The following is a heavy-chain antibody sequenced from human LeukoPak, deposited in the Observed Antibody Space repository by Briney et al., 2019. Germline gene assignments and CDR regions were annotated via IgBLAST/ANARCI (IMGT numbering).Heavy chain of an antibody. CDR1: GFTFRSYS. V-gene: IGHV3-48*02. CDR2: ISSTSSTI. Sequence: GGSLRLSCAASGFTFRSYSMHWVRQAPGKGPEWDSYISSTSSTIYYADSVKGRFTISRDNAKNSLYLQMNSLRDEDTAVYYCARAAPYYYDSSGYSAFDSWGQGTMVTVSA. D-gene: IGHD3-22*01. CDR3: ARAAPYYYDSSGYSAFDS. J-gene: IGHJ3*02.